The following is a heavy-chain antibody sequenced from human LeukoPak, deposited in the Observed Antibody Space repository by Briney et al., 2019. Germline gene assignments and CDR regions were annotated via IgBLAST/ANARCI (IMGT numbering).Heavy chain of an antibody. J-gene: IGHJ4*02. D-gene: IGHD6-13*01. V-gene: IGHV4-38-2*02. CDR3: AGRQVAAAGPLLE. CDR2: IYHSGST. CDR1: GYSISSGYY. Sequence: SETLSLTCTVSGYSISSGYYWGWIRQPPGKGLEWIGNIYHSGSTYYNPSLKSRVTISVDTSKNQFSLKLSSVTAADTAVYYCAGRQVAAAGPLLEWGQGTLVTVSS.